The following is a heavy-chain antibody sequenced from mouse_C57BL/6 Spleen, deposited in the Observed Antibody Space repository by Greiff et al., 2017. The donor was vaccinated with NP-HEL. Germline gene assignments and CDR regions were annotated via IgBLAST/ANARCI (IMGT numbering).Heavy chain of an antibody. CDR2: IDPSDSYT. J-gene: IGHJ4*01. CDR3: ARCDSYALDY. V-gene: IGHV1-50*01. Sequence: QVQLQQPGAELVKPGASVKLSCKASGYTFTSYWMQWVKQRPGQGLEWIGEIDPSDSYTNYNQKFKGKATLTVDTSSSTAYMQLSSLTSEDSALYYCARCDSYALDYWGQGNSVTASS. CDR1: GYTFTSYW. D-gene: IGHD2-4*01.